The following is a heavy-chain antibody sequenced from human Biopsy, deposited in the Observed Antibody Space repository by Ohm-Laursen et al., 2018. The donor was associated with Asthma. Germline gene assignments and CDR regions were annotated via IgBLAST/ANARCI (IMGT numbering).Heavy chain of an antibody. CDR2: ISWNSGSI. V-gene: IGHV3-9*01. J-gene: IGHJ4*02. CDR3: AKGEWELLEANFDY. CDR1: AFTFDDYA. D-gene: IGHD1-26*01. Sequence: SLRLSCAASAFTFDDYAMHWVRQAPGKGLEWVSGISWNSGSIGYADSVKGRFTISRDNAKNSLYLQMNSLRAEDTALYYCAKGEWELLEANFDYWGQGTLVTVSS.